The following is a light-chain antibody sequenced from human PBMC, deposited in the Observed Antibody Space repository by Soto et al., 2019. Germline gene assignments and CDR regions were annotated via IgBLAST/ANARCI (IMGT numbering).Light chain of an antibody. CDR2: RNN. CDR3: AAWDDSLSGYV. CDR1: SSNIGSNY. V-gene: IGLV1-47*01. J-gene: IGLJ1*01. Sequence: QSVLTQHPPPPGPPGRRAPTPVLGRSSNIGSNYVYWYQQLPGTAPKLLIYRNNQRPSGVPDRFSGSKSGTSASLAISGLRSEDEADYYCAAWDDSLSGYVFGTGTKVTVL.